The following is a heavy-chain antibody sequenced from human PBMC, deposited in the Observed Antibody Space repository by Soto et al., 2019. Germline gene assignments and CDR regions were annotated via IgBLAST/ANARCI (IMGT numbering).Heavy chain of an antibody. V-gene: IGHV1-69*06. CDR2: IIPIFGTA. CDR1: GGTFSSYA. J-gene: IGHJ6*02. D-gene: IGHD5-18*01. CDR3: ARNFVDTAMPPDYYYGMDV. Sequence: SVKVSCKASGGTFSSYAISWVRQAPGQGLEWMGGIIPIFGTANYAQKFQGRVTITADKSTSTAYMELSSLRSEDTAVYYCARNFVDTAMPPDYYYGMDVWGQGTTVTVS.